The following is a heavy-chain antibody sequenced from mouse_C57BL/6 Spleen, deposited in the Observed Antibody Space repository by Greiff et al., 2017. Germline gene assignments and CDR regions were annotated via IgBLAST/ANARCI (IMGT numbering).Heavy chain of an antibody. CDR3: VGIYGNCEEVDFDY. CDR1: GYTLTSYW. J-gene: IGHJ2*01. Sequence: VQLQQPGAELVKPGASVKLSCKASGYTLTSYWMHLVKKRPRQGLEWNGMVHPYSGSTNYNEQFKSKATLTVDKSSSTAYMQLISLTSEDSAVYYSVGIYGNCEEVDFDYWGQGTTLTVSS. CDR2: VHPYSGST. V-gene: IGHV1-64*01. D-gene: IGHD2-1*01.